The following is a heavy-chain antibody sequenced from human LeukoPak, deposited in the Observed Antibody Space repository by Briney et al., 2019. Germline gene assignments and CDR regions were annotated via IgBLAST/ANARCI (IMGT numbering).Heavy chain of an antibody. CDR3: ARAMRQYYYDSSGGY. J-gene: IGHJ4*02. D-gene: IGHD3-22*01. Sequence: GGTLRLSCAASGFTFSSYGMSWVREAPGKGLEWVSSISSSSSYIYYADSVKGRFTISRDNAKNSLYLQMNSLRAEDTAVYYCARAMRQYYYDSSGGYWGQGTLVTVSS. CDR1: GFTFSSYG. CDR2: ISSSSSYI. V-gene: IGHV3-21*01.